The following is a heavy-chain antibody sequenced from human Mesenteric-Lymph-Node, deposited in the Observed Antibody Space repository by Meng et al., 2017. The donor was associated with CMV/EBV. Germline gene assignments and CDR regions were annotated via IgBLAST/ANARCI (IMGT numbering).Heavy chain of an antibody. CDR1: GGSFSGYY. J-gene: IGHJ5*02. V-gene: IGHV4-34*01. CDR2: INHSGST. CDR3: ARDPSSPSIAVAGNYRWFDP. D-gene: IGHD6-19*01. Sequence: SETLSLTCAVYGGSFSGYYWSWIRQPPGKGLEWIGEINHSGSTNYNPSLKSRVTISVDTSKNQFSLKLSSVTAADTAVYYCARDPSSPSIAVAGNYRWFDPWGQGTLVTVSS.